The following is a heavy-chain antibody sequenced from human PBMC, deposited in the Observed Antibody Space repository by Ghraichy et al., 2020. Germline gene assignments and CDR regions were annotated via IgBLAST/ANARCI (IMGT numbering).Heavy chain of an antibody. J-gene: IGHJ5*02. Sequence: SETLSLTCVVYGGSFSGYYWSWIRQPPGKGLEWIGEINHSGSTNYNPSLKSRVTISVDTSKNQFSLKLSSVTAADTAVYYCASPPRCSRRYRDPWGQGTLVTVSS. D-gene: IGHD6-13*01. CDR1: GGSFSGYY. CDR3: ASPPRCSRRYRDP. V-gene: IGHV4-34*01. CDR2: INHSGST.